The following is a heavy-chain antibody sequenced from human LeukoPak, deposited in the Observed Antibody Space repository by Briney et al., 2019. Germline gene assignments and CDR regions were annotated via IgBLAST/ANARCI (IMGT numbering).Heavy chain of an antibody. J-gene: IGHJ4*02. CDR3: ARASGDIVETATMGSY. V-gene: IGHV3-21*01. CDR1: GFTFSSYS. D-gene: IGHD5-18*01. CDR2: ISSSSSSI. Sequence: PGGSLRLSCAASGFTFSSYSMNWVRQAPGKGLEWVSSISSSSSSIYYADSVEGRFTLSRDNAKNSLYLQMNSLRAEDTAVYYCARASGDIVETATMGSYWGQGTLVTVSS.